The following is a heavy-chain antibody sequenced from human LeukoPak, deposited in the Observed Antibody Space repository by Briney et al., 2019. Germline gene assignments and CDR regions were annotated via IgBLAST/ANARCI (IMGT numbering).Heavy chain of an antibody. D-gene: IGHD5-18*01. CDR3: ARDIVMVTYWFDP. CDR2: IIPILGIA. J-gene: IGHJ5*02. CDR1: GGTFSSYA. V-gene: IGHV1-69*04. Sequence: ASVKVSCKASGGTFSSYAISWVRQAPGQGLEWMGRIIPILGIANYAQKFQGRVTITADKSTSTAYMELSSLRSEDTAVYYCARDIVMVTYWFDPWGQGTLVTVSS.